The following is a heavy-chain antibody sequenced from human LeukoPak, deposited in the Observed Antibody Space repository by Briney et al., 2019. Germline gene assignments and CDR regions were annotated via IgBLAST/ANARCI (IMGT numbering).Heavy chain of an antibody. CDR2: IKSKTDGGTT. J-gene: IGHJ4*02. V-gene: IGHV3-15*07. CDR3: TTDQGTYCSSTSCYVDYFDY. Sequence: GGSLRLSCAAFGFTFSNAWMNWVRRAPGKGLEWVGRIKSKTDGGTTDYAAPVKGRFTISRDDSKNTLYLQMNSLKTEDTAVYYCTTDQGTYCSSTSCYVDYFDYWGQGTLDTVSS. D-gene: IGHD2-2*01. CDR1: GFTFSNAW.